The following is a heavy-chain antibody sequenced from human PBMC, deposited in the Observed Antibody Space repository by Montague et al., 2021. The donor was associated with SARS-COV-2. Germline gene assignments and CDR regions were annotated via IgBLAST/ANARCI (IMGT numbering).Heavy chain of an antibody. J-gene: IGHJ3*02. V-gene: IGHV4-59*01. CDR1: GGSIGAYY. CDR3: ARHGGNDAFDI. Sequence: SETLSLTCTASGGSIGAYYWSWIRQPPGKGLEWTGYIDNSGSTNXXPSLESRVTMSVDTSKNQFSLKLNSVTAADTAVYYCARHGGNDAFDIWGRGTMVTVSS. D-gene: IGHD4-23*01. CDR2: IDNSGST.